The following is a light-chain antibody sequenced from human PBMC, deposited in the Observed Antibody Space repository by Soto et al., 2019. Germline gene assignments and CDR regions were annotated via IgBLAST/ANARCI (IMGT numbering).Light chain of an antibody. CDR2: EVS. Sequence: QSALTQPASVSGSPGQSITISCTGTSSDVGGYNYVSWYQQHPGKAPKLMIYEVSNRPSGVSNRFSGSKSGNRASLTISGLQAEDEADYYCSSYTSSSTQVFGTGTKLTVL. CDR1: SSDVGGYNY. J-gene: IGLJ1*01. CDR3: SSYTSSSTQV. V-gene: IGLV2-14*01.